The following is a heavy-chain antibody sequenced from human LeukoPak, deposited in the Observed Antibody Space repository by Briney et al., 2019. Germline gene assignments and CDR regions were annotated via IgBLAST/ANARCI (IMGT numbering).Heavy chain of an antibody. CDR2: IHPSGST. Sequence: PSETLSLTCTVSGDSISSYYWSWIRQPAGKGLEWIGRIHPSGSTNYNPSLKSRLTLSVDTSKNQFSLKLSSVTAADTAVYYCARGPPPDFDYWGQGALVSVSS. CDR1: GDSISSYY. V-gene: IGHV4-4*07. CDR3: ARGPPPDFDY. J-gene: IGHJ4*02.